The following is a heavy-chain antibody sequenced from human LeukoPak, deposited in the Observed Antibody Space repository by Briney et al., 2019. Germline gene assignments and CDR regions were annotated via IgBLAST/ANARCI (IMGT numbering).Heavy chain of an antibody. CDR3: AKMIWGFGTSPLDY. CDR2: ITGSGGST. V-gene: IGHV3-23*01. Sequence: GGTLRLSCAASGFTFSNHGMSWVRQAPGKGLEWVSTITGSGGSTNYADSVKGRFTISRDNSKNTLYLQMNSLRAEDTAVYYCAKMIWGFGTSPLDYWGQGTLVTVSS. D-gene: IGHD3-10*01. CDR1: GFTFSNHG. J-gene: IGHJ4*02.